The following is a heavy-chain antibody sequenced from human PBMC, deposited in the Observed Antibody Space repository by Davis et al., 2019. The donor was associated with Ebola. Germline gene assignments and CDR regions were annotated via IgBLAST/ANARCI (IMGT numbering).Heavy chain of an antibody. V-gene: IGHV3-21*01. CDR1: GFTFSSYS. J-gene: IGHJ4*02. CDR2: ISSSSSYI. Sequence: GESLKISCAASGFTFSSYSMNWVRQAPGKGLEWVSSISSSSSYIYYADSVKGRFTISRDNAKNSLYLQMNSLRAEDTAVYYCARDKGEYYDFWSGPFDYWGQGTLVTVSS. CDR3: ARDKGEYYDFWSGPFDY. D-gene: IGHD3-3*01.